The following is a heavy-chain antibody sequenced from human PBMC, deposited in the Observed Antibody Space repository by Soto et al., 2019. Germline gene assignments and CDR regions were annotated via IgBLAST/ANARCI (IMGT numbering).Heavy chain of an antibody. D-gene: IGHD1-1*01. J-gene: IGHJ6*02. CDR3: AGPPERRRIYIYYGMEV. V-gene: IGHV1-46*01. CDR1: GYTFTSYY. CDR2: INPSGGST. Sequence: ASVKVSCKASGYTFTSYYMHWVRQAPGQGLEWMGIINPSGGSTDYAQKFQGRVTMTRDTSTSTVYMELSSLRSEDTAVYYCAGPPERRRIYIYYGMEVWGQGTTVTVAS.